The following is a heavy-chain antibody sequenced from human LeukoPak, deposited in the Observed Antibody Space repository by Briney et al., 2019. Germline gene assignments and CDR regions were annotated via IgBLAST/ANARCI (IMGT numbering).Heavy chain of an antibody. CDR1: GDSVSGVY. D-gene: IGHD2-15*01. Sequence: SETLSLTCTVSGDSVSGVYWSWIRQPPGKGLEWIGYVYYSGDTNYNPSLKSRVTMSLNTSKNQVSLRLSSVTAADTAVYYCARHPFATPFDYWGRGTLLTVSS. V-gene: IGHV4-59*08. J-gene: IGHJ4*02. CDR3: ARHPFATPFDY. CDR2: VYYSGDT.